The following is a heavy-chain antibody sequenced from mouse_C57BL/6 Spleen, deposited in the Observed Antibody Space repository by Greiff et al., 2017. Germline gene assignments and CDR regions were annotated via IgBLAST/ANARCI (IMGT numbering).Heavy chain of an antibody. CDR1: GYSFTDYN. Sequence: VQLQQSGPELVKPGASVKISCKASGYSFTDYNMNWVKQSNGKSLEWIGVINPNYGTTSYNQKFKGKATLAVDQSSSTAYMQRNSLTSEDSAVYYCARKDYGSSPEWYFDVWGTGTTVTVSS. V-gene: IGHV1-39*01. D-gene: IGHD1-1*01. CDR2: INPNYGTT. CDR3: ARKDYGSSPEWYFDV. J-gene: IGHJ1*03.